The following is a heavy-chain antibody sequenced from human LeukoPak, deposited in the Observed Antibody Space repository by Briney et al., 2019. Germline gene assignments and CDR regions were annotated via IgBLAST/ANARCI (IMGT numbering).Heavy chain of an antibody. CDR2: ITSSSSYI. CDR1: GFTFSTYN. CDR3: ARDPYSGNYGNYYYYYMDV. Sequence: TGGSLRLSCVASGFTFSTYNMNWVRHAPGKGLEWISSITSSSSYIYYADSVKGRFTISRDNAKNSLYLQMSSLSPDDTAVYFCARDPYSGNYGNYYYYYMDVWGKGTTVTISS. V-gene: IGHV3-21*06. J-gene: IGHJ6*03. D-gene: IGHD1-26*01.